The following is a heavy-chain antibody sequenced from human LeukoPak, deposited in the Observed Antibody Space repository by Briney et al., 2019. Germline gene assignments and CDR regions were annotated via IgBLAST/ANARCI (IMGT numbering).Heavy chain of an antibody. CDR3: VRGNCGADCALDHGMDV. J-gene: IGHJ6*02. V-gene: IGHV1-46*01. CDR1: GYTFTRYY. Sequence: ASVKVSCKASGYTFTRYYMHWVRQAPGEGLEWMGIINPRGGSARYAQKFQGRVTMTRDTSTSTVYMDLSRLRSEDTAVYYCVRGNCGADCALDHGMDVWGQGTTVTVSS. CDR2: INPRGGSA. D-gene: IGHD2-21*02.